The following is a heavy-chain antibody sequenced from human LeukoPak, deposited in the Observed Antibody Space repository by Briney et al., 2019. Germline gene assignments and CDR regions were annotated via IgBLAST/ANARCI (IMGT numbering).Heavy chain of an antibody. CDR1: GFTFNTFN. D-gene: IGHD3-9*01. CDR3: ARGHYDVLAASYKWTPDY. Sequence: NTGGSLRPSCAASGFTFNTFNMNWVRQAPGKGLEWVSSITSGGDYIYYADSVKGRFTTSRDNAKNSLSLQLNSLRVEDTAVYYCARGHYDVLAASYKWTPDYWGQGTLVTVSS. CDR2: ITSGGDYI. J-gene: IGHJ4*02. V-gene: IGHV3-21*01.